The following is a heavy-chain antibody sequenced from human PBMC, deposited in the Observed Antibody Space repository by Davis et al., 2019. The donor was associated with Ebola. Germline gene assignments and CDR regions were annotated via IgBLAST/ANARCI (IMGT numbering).Heavy chain of an antibody. CDR3: AREAWSGYDWGWFDP. D-gene: IGHD5-12*01. CDR2: ISAYNGNT. CDR1: GGTFSSYA. J-gene: IGHJ5*02. Sequence: AASVKVSCKASGGTFSSYAISWVRQAPGQGLEWMGWISAYNGNTNYAQKLQGRVTMTTDTSTSTAYMELRSLRSDDTAVYYCAREAWSGYDWGWFDPWGQGTLVTVSS. V-gene: IGHV1-18*01.